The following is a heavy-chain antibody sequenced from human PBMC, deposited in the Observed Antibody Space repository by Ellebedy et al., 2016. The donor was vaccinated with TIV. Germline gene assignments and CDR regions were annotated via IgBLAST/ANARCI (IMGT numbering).Heavy chain of an antibody. V-gene: IGHV1-8*01. CDR2: MNPNSGNT. J-gene: IGHJ6*02. D-gene: IGHD3-3*01. Sequence: ASVKVSCKASGYTFTSYDINWVRQATGQGLEWMGWMNPNSGNTGYAQKFQGRVTMTRNTSISTAYMDLSSLRSEDTAVYYCARDAIQFLEWVYKYGMDVWGQGTTVTVSS. CDR1: GYTFTSYD. CDR3: ARDAIQFLEWVYKYGMDV.